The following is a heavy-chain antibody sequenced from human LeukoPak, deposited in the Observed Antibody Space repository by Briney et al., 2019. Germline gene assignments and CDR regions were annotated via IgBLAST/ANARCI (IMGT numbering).Heavy chain of an antibody. V-gene: IGHV3-23*01. CDR3: AKRRGLELLYYYYMDV. J-gene: IGHJ6*03. CDR2: ISGSGGST. CDR1: GFTFSRFA. Sequence: PGGSLRLSCAASGFTFSRFAMSWVRQAPGKGLEWVSAISGSGGSTYYADSVKGRFTISRDNSKNTLYLQMNSLRAEDTAVYYCAKRRGLELLYYYYMDVWGKGTTVTVSS. D-gene: IGHD1-7*01.